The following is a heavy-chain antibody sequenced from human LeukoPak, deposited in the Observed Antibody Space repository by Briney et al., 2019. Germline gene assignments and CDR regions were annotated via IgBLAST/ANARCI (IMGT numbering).Heavy chain of an antibody. Sequence: GESLKISCKGSGYSFTNYWIGWVRQMPGKGLEWMAIIYPGDSDTRYSPSFQGQVTISADKSISTAYLQWSSLKASDTAMYYCARRGPLTGDAFDIWGQGTMVTVSS. CDR3: ARRGPLTGDAFDI. V-gene: IGHV5-51*01. CDR2: IYPGDSDT. D-gene: IGHD7-27*01. J-gene: IGHJ3*02. CDR1: GYSFTNYW.